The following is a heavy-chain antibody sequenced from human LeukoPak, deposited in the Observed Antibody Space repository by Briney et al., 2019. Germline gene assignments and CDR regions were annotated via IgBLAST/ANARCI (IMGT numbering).Heavy chain of an antibody. CDR2: INSDGSST. D-gene: IGHD3-10*01. CDR3: AKERRYYGSGSFGYYFDY. Sequence: GGSLRLSCAASGFTFSSYWMHWVRQAPGKGLVWVSRINSDGSSTSYADSVKGRFTIFRDNSKNTLYLQMNSLRAEDTAVYYCAKERRYYGSGSFGYYFDYWGHGILVTVSS. CDR1: GFTFSSYW. V-gene: IGHV3-74*01. J-gene: IGHJ4*01.